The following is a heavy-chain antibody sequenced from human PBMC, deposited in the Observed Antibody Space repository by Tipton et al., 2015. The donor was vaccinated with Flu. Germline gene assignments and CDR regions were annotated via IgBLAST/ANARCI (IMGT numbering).Heavy chain of an antibody. CDR1: GFTFSSYA. V-gene: IGHV3-23*01. J-gene: IGHJ4*02. CDR2: ISGSGGST. Sequence: SLRLSCAASGFTFSSYAMSWVRQAPGKGLGWVSAISGSGGSTYYADSVKGRFTISRDNSKNTLYLQMNSLRAEDTAVYYCARGDDSSGYYYSILVYWGQGTLVTVSS. CDR3: ARGDDSSGYYYSILVY. D-gene: IGHD3-22*01.